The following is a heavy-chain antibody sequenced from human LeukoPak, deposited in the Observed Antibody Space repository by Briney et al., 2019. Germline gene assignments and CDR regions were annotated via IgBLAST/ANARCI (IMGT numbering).Heavy chain of an antibody. CDR3: ATQDIVVVPAAENHDAFDI. CDR1: GGSISSSSYY. J-gene: IGHJ3*02. Sequence: SETLSLTCTVSGGSISSSSYYWGWIRQPPGKGLEWNGSIYYSGSTYYNPSLKSRVTISVDTSKNQFSLKLSSVTAADTAVYYCATQDIVVVPAAENHDAFDIWGQGTMVTVSS. V-gene: IGHV4-39*01. D-gene: IGHD2-2*01. CDR2: IYYSGST.